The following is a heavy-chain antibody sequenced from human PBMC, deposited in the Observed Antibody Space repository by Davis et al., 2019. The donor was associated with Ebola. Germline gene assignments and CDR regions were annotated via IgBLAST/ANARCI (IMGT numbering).Heavy chain of an antibody. CDR3: GRTEYYYDSSGYYSSYFQH. CDR2: INAGNGNT. D-gene: IGHD3-22*01. CDR1: GYTFTSYA. J-gene: IGHJ1*01. Sequence: AASVKVSCKASGYTFTSYAMHWVRQAPGQRFEWMGWINAGNGNTKYSQKFQGRVTITRNTSASTAYMELSSLRSEDTAVYYCGRTEYYYDSSGYYSSYFQHWGQGTLVTVSS. V-gene: IGHV1-3*01.